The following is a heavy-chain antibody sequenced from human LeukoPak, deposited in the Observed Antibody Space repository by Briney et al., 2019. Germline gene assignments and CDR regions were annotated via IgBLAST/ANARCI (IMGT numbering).Heavy chain of an antibody. CDR2: IYYSGST. CDR1: GGSISSYY. V-gene: IGHV4-59*01. J-gene: IGHJ4*02. CDR3: ARGRLSHFDY. Sequence: PSETLSLTCTVSGGSISSYYWSWIRQPPGKGLEWIGYIYYSGSTKYNPSLKSRVTISVDTSKNQFSLKLSPVTAADTAVYYCARGRLSHFDYWGQGTLVTVSS.